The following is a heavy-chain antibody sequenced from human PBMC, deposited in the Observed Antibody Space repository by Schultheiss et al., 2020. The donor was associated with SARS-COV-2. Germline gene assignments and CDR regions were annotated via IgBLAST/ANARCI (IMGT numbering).Heavy chain of an antibody. J-gene: IGHJ6*03. CDR3: ARHADFPTYYYMDV. CDR2: IYYSGST. Sequence: GSLRLSCAASGFTVSSNYMSWVRQAPGKGLEWIGYIYYSGSTYYNPSLKSRVTISVDTSKNQFSLKLSSVTAADTAVYYCARHADFPTYYYMDVWGKGTTVTVSS. D-gene: IGHD3-3*01. CDR1: GFTVSSNY. V-gene: IGHV4-59*08.